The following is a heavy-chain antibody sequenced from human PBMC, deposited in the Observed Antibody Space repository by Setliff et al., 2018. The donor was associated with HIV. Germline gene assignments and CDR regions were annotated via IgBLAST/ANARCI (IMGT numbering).Heavy chain of an antibody. J-gene: IGHJ4*02. Sequence: GGSLRLSCVVSGFTFDDYAMHWVRQAPGKGLEWVSSISEKYYVDSVKGRFTISRDNAKNSLYLQMNSLRAEDTAVYYCARDCAYVRCPFFDYWGQGTLVTVSS. D-gene: IGHD3-16*01. CDR1: GFTFDDYA. CDR3: ARDCAYVRCPFFDY. CDR2: ISEK. V-gene: IGHV3-9*01.